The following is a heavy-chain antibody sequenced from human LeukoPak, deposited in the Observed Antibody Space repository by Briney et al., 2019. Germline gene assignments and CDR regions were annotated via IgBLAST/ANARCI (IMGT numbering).Heavy chain of an antibody. J-gene: IGHJ4*02. Sequence: PGGSLRLSCAASGFTFSSYAMSWVRQAPGKGLEWVSAISGSGGSTYYADSVKGRFTISRDNSKNTLYLQMNSLRAEDTAVYYCAKGEAYDILTGLDYWGQGTLVTVSS. CDR2: ISGSGGST. CDR3: AKGEAYDILTGLDY. V-gene: IGHV3-23*01. D-gene: IGHD3-9*01. CDR1: GFTFSSYA.